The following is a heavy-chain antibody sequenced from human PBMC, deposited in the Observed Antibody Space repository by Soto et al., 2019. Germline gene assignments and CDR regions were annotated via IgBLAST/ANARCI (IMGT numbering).Heavy chain of an antibody. V-gene: IGHV4-61*01. CDR1: GGSVNSDNFY. J-gene: IGHJ4*02. CDR2: IYYTGST. CDR3: AREFSNSPEAFDS. D-gene: IGHD6-6*01. Sequence: SETLSLTCTVSGGSVNSDNFYWSCIRQPPGRGLEWIGYIYYTGSTNYNPSLKSRVAISIDTSRNQFSLKLSSVTAADTAVYYCAREFSNSPEAFDSWGQGSLVTVSS.